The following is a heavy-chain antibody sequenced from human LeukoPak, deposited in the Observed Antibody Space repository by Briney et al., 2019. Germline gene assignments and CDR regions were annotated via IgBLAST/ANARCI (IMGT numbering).Heavy chain of an antibody. CDR1: RFTFSSYE. Sequence: GGSLRLSCAPSRFTFSSYEMNSVRQAPGKGLEWVSAISGSGGSTYYADSVRGRVTISRDNSKNTLYLQMNSLRAEDTAVYYGAKGLWFGELPFDYWGQGTVVTVSS. CDR3: AKGLWFGELPFDY. CDR2: ISGSGGST. D-gene: IGHD3-10*01. V-gene: IGHV3-23*01. J-gene: IGHJ4*02.